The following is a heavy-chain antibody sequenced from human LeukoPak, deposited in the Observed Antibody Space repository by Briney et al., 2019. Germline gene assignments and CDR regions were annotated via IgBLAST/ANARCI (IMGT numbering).Heavy chain of an antibody. CDR2: IFSNGDT. J-gene: IGHJ4*02. CDR1: EFTVSRNY. Sequence: GGSLRLSCTASEFTVSRNYMLWVRQAPGKGLEWVSLIFSNGDTHYADSVKGRCTISRDTSKNTVSLQMNSLRVEDKAMYYCTRDQMNYWGQGTLVTVSS. D-gene: IGHD5-24*01. CDR3: TRDQMNY. V-gene: IGHV3-53*01.